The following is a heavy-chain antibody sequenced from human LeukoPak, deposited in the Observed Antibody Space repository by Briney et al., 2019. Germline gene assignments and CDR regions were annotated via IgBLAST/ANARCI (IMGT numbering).Heavy chain of an antibody. D-gene: IGHD1-7*01. CDR1: RGSIRNYY. Sequence: SETLSLACTVSRGSIRNYYWSWIRQPPGKGLEWIGYIYYSGSTKYNPSLKSRVTISVDASKTQFSLKLNSVAAADTAVYYCSRGSRELYYFDYWGQGTLVTVSS. CDR2: IYYSGST. J-gene: IGHJ4*02. CDR3: SRGSRELYYFDY. V-gene: IGHV4-59*01.